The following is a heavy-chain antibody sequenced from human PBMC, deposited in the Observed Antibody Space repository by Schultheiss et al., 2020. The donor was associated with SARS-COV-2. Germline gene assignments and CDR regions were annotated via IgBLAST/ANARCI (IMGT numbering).Heavy chain of an antibody. CDR2: INHSGST. CDR1: GGSISSYY. D-gene: IGHD5-18*01. Sequence: SQTLSLTCTVSGGSISSYYWSWIRQPPGKGLEWIGEINHSGSTNYNPSLKSRVTISVDTSKNQFSLKLSSVTAADTAVYYCARVLRHSYGTLSHYYYGMDVWGQGTTVTVSS. V-gene: IGHV4-34*01. J-gene: IGHJ6*02. CDR3: ARVLRHSYGTLSHYYYGMDV.